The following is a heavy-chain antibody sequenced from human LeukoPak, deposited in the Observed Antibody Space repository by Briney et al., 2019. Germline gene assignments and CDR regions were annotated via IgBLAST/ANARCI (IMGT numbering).Heavy chain of an antibody. V-gene: IGHV3-23*01. J-gene: IGHJ4*01. CDR2: IYDCDDNT. CDR1: GLQLSSYA. CDR3: AKDLASGESSGWTTIDD. D-gene: IGHD6-19*01. Sequence: GGSLRLSCSASGLQLSSYALSWVRQAPGKGVEWVSFIYDCDDNTYYTDSVKGRLTTSRDQSKNTLYLQMNSLRAEDTAVSDCAKDLASGESSGWTTIDDWGQGTLVTVSS.